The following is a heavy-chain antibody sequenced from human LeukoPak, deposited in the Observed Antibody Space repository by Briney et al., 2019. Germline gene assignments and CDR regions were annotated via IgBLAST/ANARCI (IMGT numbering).Heavy chain of an antibody. J-gene: IGHJ3*02. CDR1: GGTFSSYA. CDR3: ARDRSTVVIPRSSGPMNDAFDI. Sequence: ASVKVSCKASGGTFSSYAISWVRQAPGQGLEWMGGIIPIFGTANYAQKFQGSVTITADESTSTAYMELSSLRSEDTAVYYCARDRSTVVIPRSSGPMNDAFDIWGQGTVVTVSS. CDR2: IIPIFGTA. V-gene: IGHV1-69*13. D-gene: IGHD4-23*01.